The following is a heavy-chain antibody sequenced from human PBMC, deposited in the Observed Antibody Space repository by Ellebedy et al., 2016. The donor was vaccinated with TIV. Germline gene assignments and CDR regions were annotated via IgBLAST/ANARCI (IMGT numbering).Heavy chain of an antibody. D-gene: IGHD3-16*01. V-gene: IGHV3-7*01. J-gene: IGHJ5*02. CDR1: GFNFRSYW. CDR2: IRQEGDVK. Sequence: GESLKISCIASGFNFRSYWMTWVRQAPGKGLEWVANIRQEGDVKSYVDSVRGRFTVSRDNARNSLYVQMNNLRVEDTAVYYCARRGSYGDYAVQINSWSDTWGQGTLVTVSS. CDR3: ARRGSYGDYAVQINSWSDT.